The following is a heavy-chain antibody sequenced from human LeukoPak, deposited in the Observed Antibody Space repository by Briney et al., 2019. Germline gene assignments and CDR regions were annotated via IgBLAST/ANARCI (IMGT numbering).Heavy chain of an antibody. CDR2: IYYTGTT. D-gene: IGHD3-22*01. CDR3: ARVRITMIVVVNGWFDP. J-gene: IGHJ5*02. CDR1: GVSINSDSFS. Sequence: SETLSLTCIVSGVSINSDSFSWGWIRQPPGRGLEWIGNIYYTGTTYYNSSLKSRVTISVDPSKNQCSLNLRSATAADTAVYYCARVRITMIVVVNGWFDPWGQGTLVTVSS. V-gene: IGHV4-39*07.